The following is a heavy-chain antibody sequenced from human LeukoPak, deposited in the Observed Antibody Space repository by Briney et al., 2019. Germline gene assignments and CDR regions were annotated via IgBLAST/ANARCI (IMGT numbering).Heavy chain of an antibody. V-gene: IGHV4-59*12. CDR1: GGSISGYY. CDR2: VHYNGSP. Sequence: SETLSLTCTVSGGSISGYYWSWIRQAPGEGLEGIGYVHYNGSPNYNASLKSRVTISVDASKHPFSLKLSSVTAADTAVYYCARGALVVVITFTLSPYAFDIWGQGAVVTVSS. J-gene: IGHJ3*02. D-gene: IGHD3-22*01. CDR3: ARGALVVVITFTLSPYAFDI.